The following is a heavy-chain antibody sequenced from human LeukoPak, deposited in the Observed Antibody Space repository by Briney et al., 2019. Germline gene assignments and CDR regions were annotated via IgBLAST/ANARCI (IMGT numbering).Heavy chain of an antibody. J-gene: IGHJ4*02. CDR1: GFTFSDYW. V-gene: IGHV3-7*04. CDR3: TGGALDY. CDR2: INQDGREQ. Sequence: QPGGSLRLSCAASGFTFSDYWMSWVRQAPGQGLEWVAKINQDGREQHFVDSVKGRFTISRDNAKNSLFLQMDSLRAEDTAVYYCTGGALDYWGQGALVTVSS.